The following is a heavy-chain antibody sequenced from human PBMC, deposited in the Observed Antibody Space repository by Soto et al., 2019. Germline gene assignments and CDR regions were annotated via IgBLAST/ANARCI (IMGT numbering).Heavy chain of an antibody. V-gene: IGHV3-30-3*01. J-gene: IGHJ5*02. CDR1: GFNFSSSA. CDR3: ARASMVRGLIGWFDP. CDR2: LSDDGSNR. Sequence: QVQLVESGGGVVQPGRSLRLSCAASGFNFSSSAMYWVRQAPGKGLEWMAVLSDDGSNRYYADSVRGRFTISRDNSKNTLYLQMHSLRADDTAVYYCARASMVRGLIGWFDPWGQGTLVTVSS. D-gene: IGHD3-10*01.